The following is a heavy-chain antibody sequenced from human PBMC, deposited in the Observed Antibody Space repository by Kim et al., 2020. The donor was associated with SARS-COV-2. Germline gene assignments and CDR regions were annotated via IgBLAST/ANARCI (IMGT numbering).Heavy chain of an antibody. J-gene: IGHJ6*02. V-gene: IGHV3-7*01. Sequence: GGSLRLSCAASGFTFSSYWMSWVRQAPGKGLEWVANIKQDGSEKYYVDSVKGRFTISRDNAKNSLYLQMNSLRAEDTAVYYCARESGSYSGYYYYYGMDVWGQGTTVTVSS. CDR2: IKQDGSEK. CDR1: GFTFSSYW. D-gene: IGHD1-26*01. CDR3: ARESGSYSGYYYYYGMDV.